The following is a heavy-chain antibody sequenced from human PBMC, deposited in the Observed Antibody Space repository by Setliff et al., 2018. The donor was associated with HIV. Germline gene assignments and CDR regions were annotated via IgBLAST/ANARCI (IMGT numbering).Heavy chain of an antibody. D-gene: IGHD2-15*01. CDR2: IYYSGST. V-gene: IGHV4-31*03. J-gene: IGHJ4*02. Sequence: SETLSLTCTVSGGSISSGGYYWSWIRQHPGKGLEWIGYIYYSGSTYCNPSLKRRVTISIDTSRNQFSLKLTSVTDADTAVYFCGKADCSAGSCPDYWGRGTLVTVSS. CDR1: GGSISSGGYY. CDR3: GKADCSAGSCPDY.